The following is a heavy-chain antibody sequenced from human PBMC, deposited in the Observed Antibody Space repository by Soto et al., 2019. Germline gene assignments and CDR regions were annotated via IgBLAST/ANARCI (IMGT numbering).Heavy chain of an antibody. V-gene: IGHV3-33*01. CDR2: IWDDGSNK. D-gene: IGHD2-21*02. Sequence: QVQLVESGGGVVQPGRSLRLSCAASGFTFSSYGMHRVRQAPGKGLEWVAVIWDDGSNKYYADCVKGRFTISRDNSKNTRYVEMSSLRAEDTGVYSCARDPRAGVVVTARSGGMDVWGHGTTVTVSS. J-gene: IGHJ6*02. CDR1: GFTFSSYG. CDR3: ARDPRAGVVVTARSGGMDV.